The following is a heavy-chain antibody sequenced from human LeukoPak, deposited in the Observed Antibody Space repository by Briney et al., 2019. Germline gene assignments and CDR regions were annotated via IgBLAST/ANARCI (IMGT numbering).Heavy chain of an antibody. CDR1: GFTSDDYG. CDR2: INWNGGST. D-gene: IGHD3-3*01. Sequence: GGSLRLSCAASGFTSDDYGMSWVRQAPGKGLEWVSGINWNGGSTGYADSVKGRFTISRDNTKNSLYLQMNSLRAEDTALYYCARDRRRYDFWSGYYDYWGQGTLVTVSS. V-gene: IGHV3-20*04. J-gene: IGHJ4*02. CDR3: ARDRRRYDFWSGYYDY.